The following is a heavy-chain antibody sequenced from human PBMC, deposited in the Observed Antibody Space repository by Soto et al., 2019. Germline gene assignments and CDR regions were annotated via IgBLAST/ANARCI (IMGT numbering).Heavy chain of an antibody. CDR2: MSNDGTKK. CDR1: GFRFSSFG. Sequence: GGSLRLSCETSGFRFSSFGMHWVRQAPGRGLEWVAVMSNDGTKKFYADSVKGRFIISRDNSKNTLYLQMFSLRIEDTAVYYCAKDRLRAGGVVPIPLDGFDFWGRGTMVTVSS. J-gene: IGHJ3*01. CDR3: AKDRLRAGGVVPIPLDGFDF. D-gene: IGHD2-15*01. V-gene: IGHV3-30*18.